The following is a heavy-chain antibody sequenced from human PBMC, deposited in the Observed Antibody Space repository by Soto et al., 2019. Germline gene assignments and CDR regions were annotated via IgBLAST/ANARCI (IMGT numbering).Heavy chain of an antibody. J-gene: IGHJ4*02. V-gene: IGHV5-51*01. D-gene: IGHD3-3*01. CDR1: GYSFTSYW. Sequence: GESLKISCKGSGYSFTSYWIGWVRQMPGKGLEWMGIIYPGDSDTRYSPSFQGQVTISADKSISTAYLQWSSLKASDTAMYYCARSDYDFWSGQQSYFDYWGQGTLVTVSS. CDR2: IYPGDSDT. CDR3: ARSDYDFWSGQQSYFDY.